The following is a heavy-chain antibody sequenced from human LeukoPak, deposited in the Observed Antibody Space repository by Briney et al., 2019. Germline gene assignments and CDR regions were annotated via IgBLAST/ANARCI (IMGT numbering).Heavy chain of an antibody. CDR1: GFTFSDYY. D-gene: IGHD3-16*01. CDR2: INHSGST. Sequence: GSLRLSCAASGFTFSDYYMSWIRQPPGKGLEWIGEINHSGSTNYNPSLKSRVTISVDKSKNQLFLKLNSVTAADTAVYYCARDLGSSTPSGVWGKGTTVTVSS. CDR3: ARDLGSSTPSGV. V-gene: IGHV4-34*01. J-gene: IGHJ6*04.